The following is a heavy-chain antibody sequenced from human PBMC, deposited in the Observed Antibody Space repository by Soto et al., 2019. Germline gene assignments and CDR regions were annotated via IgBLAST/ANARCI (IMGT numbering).Heavy chain of an antibody. D-gene: IGHD3-16*02. CDR3: AREYGLGELSLTISF. CDR2: IWYDGSNK. J-gene: IGHJ4*02. Sequence: GGSLRLSCAASGFTFSSYGMHWVRQAPGKGLEWVAVIWYDGSNKYYADSVKGRFTISRDNSKNTLYLQMNSLRAEDTAVYYCAREYGLGELSLTISFWGQGTLVTVSS. V-gene: IGHV3-33*01. CDR1: GFTFSSYG.